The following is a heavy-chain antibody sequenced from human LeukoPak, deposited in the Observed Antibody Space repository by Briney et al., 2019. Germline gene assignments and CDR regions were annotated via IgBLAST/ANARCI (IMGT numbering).Heavy chain of an antibody. D-gene: IGHD3-10*01. V-gene: IGHV3-64D*06. CDR3: VRTTRGYGSDSSAEYFHH. J-gene: IGHJ1*01. CDR1: GFTFSSYA. Sequence: GGSLRLPCSASGFTFSSYAMHWVRQAPGKGLEHVSAISSNGGSTYYADSVKGRFTISRDNPKNTLYLQMSSLRAEDTAVYYCVRTTRGYGSDSSAEYFHHWGQGTLVTVSS. CDR2: ISSNGGST.